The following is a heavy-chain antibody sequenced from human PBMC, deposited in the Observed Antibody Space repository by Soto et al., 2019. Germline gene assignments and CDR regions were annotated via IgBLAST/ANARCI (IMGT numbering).Heavy chain of an antibody. D-gene: IGHD3-10*01. J-gene: IGHJ4*02. CDR3: ARHRGRRGLITMVRGVLDY. CDR2: IYYSGST. CDR1: GGSISSSSYY. Sequence: SETLSLTCTVSGGSISSSSYYWGWIRQPPGKGLEWIGSIYYSGSTYYNPSLKSRVTISVDTSKNQFSLKLSSVTAADTAVYYCARHRGRRGLITMVRGVLDYWGQGTLVTVSS. V-gene: IGHV4-39*01.